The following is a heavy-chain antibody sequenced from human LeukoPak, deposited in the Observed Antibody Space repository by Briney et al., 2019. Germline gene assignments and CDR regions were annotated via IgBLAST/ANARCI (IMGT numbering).Heavy chain of an antibody. Sequence: SETLSLTCTVSGGSISSYYWSWIRQPPGKGLEWIGYIYYSGSTNYNPSLKSRVTISVDTSTNQFSLKLSSVTAADTVVYYCARAGQWLVPAFDIWGQGTMVTVSS. CDR1: GGSISSYY. D-gene: IGHD6-19*01. CDR3: ARAGQWLVPAFDI. V-gene: IGHV4-59*01. J-gene: IGHJ3*02. CDR2: IYYSGST.